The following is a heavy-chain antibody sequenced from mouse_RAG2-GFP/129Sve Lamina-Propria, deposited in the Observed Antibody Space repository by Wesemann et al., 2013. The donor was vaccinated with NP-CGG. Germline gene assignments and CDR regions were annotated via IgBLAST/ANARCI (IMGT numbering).Heavy chain of an antibody. CDR1: GYTFTDYN. CDR3: AREGEYSAWFAY. V-gene: IGHV1-18*01. J-gene: IGHJ2*01. Sequence: EVQLQQSGPELVKPGASVKIPCKASGYTFTDYNMDWVKQSHGKSLEWIGDINPNNGGTIYNQKFKGKATLTVDKSSSTAYMELRSLTSEDTAVYYCAREGEYSAWFAYWGQGTTLTVSS. CDR2: INPNNGGT. D-gene: IGHD2-10*02.